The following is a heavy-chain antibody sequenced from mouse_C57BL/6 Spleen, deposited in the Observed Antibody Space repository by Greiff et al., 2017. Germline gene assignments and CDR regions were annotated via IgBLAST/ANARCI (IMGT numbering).Heavy chain of an antibody. Sequence: VQRVESGPGLVAPSQSLSITCTVSGFSLTSYAISWVRQPPGKGLEWLGVIWTGGGTNYNSALKSRLSISKDNSKSQVFLKMTSLQTDDTARYYCARADYGSSYKYAMDYWGQGTSVTVSS. J-gene: IGHJ4*01. CDR1: GFSLTSYA. CDR3: ARADYGSSYKYAMDY. CDR2: IWTGGGT. V-gene: IGHV2-9-1*01. D-gene: IGHD1-1*01.